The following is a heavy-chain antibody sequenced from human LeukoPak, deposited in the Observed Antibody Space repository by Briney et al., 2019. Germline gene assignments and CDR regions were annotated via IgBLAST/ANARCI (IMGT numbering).Heavy chain of an antibody. CDR2: IIPIFGTA. CDR3: ARGYIVATITVGYYYGMDV. Sequence: SVTVSCTASGDTFSSYAISWVRQAPGQGLEWMGGIIPIFGTATYAQKFQGRVTITADKSTSTAYMELSSLRSEDTAVYYCARGYIVATITVGYYYGMDVWGKGTTVTVSS. CDR1: GDTFSSYA. D-gene: IGHD5-12*01. V-gene: IGHV1-69*06. J-gene: IGHJ6*04.